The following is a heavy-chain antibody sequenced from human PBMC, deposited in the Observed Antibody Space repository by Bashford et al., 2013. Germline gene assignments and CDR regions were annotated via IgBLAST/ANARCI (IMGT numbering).Heavy chain of an antibody. V-gene: IGHV1-69*04. Sequence: SVKVSCKASGGTFSSYAISWVRQAPGQGLEWMGRIIPILGIANYAQKFQGRVTITADKSTSTAYMELSSLRSEDTAVYYCAPFLPLSSGYGMDVWGQGTTVTVSS. CDR3: APFLPLSSGYGMDV. J-gene: IGHJ6*02. CDR2: IIPILGIA. CDR1: GGTFSSYA. D-gene: IGHD6-19*01.